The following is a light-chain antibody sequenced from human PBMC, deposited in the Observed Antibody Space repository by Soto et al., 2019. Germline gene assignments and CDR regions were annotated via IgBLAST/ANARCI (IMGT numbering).Light chain of an antibody. CDR2: EVT. V-gene: IGLV2-8*01. J-gene: IGLJ2*01. Sequence: QSALTQPPSASGSPGQSVTISCTGTSSDVGGYNYVSWYQQHQGKAPKLMIYEVTKRPSGVPDRFSGSKSGNTASLSGSGLPAEDEADYYCSSYAGSNRVFGGGTKLTVL. CDR1: SSDVGGYNY. CDR3: SSYAGSNRV.